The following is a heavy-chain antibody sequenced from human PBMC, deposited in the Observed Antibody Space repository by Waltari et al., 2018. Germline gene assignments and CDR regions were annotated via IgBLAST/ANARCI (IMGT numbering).Heavy chain of an antibody. Sequence: QVQLQESGQGLVKPSGTLSLTCAVPGYSISGNYWWSWVRQSPEKGLEWIGQVHHSGKTHYNPSLQSRVTISLDKPKNQFSLNLNSVTAADTAVYYCAGDRAIGLFFDYWGRGTLVTVSS. CDR2: VHHSGKT. D-gene: IGHD2-2*01. J-gene: IGHJ4*02. CDR1: GYSISGNYW. V-gene: IGHV4-4*02. CDR3: AGDRAIGLFFDY.